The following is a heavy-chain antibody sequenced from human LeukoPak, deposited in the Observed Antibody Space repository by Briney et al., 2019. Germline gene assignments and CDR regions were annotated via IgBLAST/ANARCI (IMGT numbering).Heavy chain of an antibody. J-gene: IGHJ4*02. V-gene: IGHV3-48*03. D-gene: IGHD4-17*01. Sequence: PGGSLRLSCAASGFTFSSYAMSWVRQAPGKGLEWVSYISSSGSTIYYADSVKGRFTISRDNAKNSLYLQMNSLRAEDTAVYYCATLEAGDSQDYWGQGTLVTVSS. CDR2: ISSSGSTI. CDR3: ATLEAGDSQDY. CDR1: GFTFSSYA.